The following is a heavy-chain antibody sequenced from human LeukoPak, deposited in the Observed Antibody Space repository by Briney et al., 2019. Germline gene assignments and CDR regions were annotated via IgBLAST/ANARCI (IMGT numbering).Heavy chain of an antibody. J-gene: IGHJ3*02. CDR2: INHSGST. D-gene: IGHD3-22*01. Sequence: SETLSLTCAVYGASFSGYYWSWIRQPPGKGLEWIGEINHSGSTNYNPSLKSRVTISVDTSKNQFSLKLSSVTAADTAVYYCARRDCYDSSGYPRAPFDIWGQGTMVTVSS. V-gene: IGHV4-34*01. CDR1: GASFSGYY. CDR3: ARRDCYDSSGYPRAPFDI.